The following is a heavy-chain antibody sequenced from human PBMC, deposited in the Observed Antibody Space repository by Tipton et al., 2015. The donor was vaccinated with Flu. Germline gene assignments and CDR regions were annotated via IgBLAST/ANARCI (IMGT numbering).Heavy chain of an antibody. V-gene: IGHV4-59*01. CDR2: IYYSGST. CDR3: ARSGSKGSSPDY. J-gene: IGHJ4*02. CDR1: GGSISSYY. Sequence: TLSLTCTVSGGSISSYYWSWIRQPPGKGLEWIGYIYYSGSTNYNPSLKSRVTISVDTSKNQFSLKLSSMTAADTAVYYCARSGSKGSSPDYWGQGTLVTVSS. D-gene: IGHD6-13*01.